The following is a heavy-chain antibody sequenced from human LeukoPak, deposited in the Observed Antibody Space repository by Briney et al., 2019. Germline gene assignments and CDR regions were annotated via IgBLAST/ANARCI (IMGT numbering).Heavy chain of an antibody. CDR3: AKGTVVAATPDY. D-gene: IGHD2-15*01. J-gene: IGHJ4*02. Sequence: GGSLRLSCAASGFTFSSYGMHWVRQAPGKGLEWVAVIWYDGSNKYYADSVKGRFTISRDNSKNTLYLQMNSLRAEDTAVYYCAKGTVVAATPDYWGQGTLVTVSS. CDR2: IWYDGSNK. V-gene: IGHV3-33*06. CDR1: GFTFSSYG.